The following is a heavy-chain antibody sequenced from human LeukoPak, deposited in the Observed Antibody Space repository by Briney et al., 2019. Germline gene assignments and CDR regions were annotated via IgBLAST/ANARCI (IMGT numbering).Heavy chain of an antibody. Sequence: PGGSLRLPCAASGFTFSSYWMHWVRQAPGKGLMWVSGINTDGSSTMYADSVKGRFTISRDNAKNTLYLQTNSLRGEDTAVYHCYGGNAEHWGQGTLVTVSS. V-gene: IGHV3-74*03. CDR1: GFTFSSYW. CDR3: YGGNAEH. J-gene: IGHJ1*01. CDR2: INTDGSST. D-gene: IGHD4-23*01.